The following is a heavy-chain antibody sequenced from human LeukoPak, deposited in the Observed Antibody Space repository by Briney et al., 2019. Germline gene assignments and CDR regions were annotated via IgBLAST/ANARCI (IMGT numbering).Heavy chain of an antibody. Sequence: SETLSLTCTVSGDSISTYYWSWIRQPPGKGLEWIGYIYNSGSTNYNPSLKSRVTISVDTSKNQFSLKLSSVTAADTAVYYCSRENSNSWYLDYWGQGTLVTVSS. V-gene: IGHV4-59*01. CDR2: IYNSGST. D-gene: IGHD6-13*01. CDR3: SRENSNSWYLDY. CDR1: GDSISTYY. J-gene: IGHJ4*02.